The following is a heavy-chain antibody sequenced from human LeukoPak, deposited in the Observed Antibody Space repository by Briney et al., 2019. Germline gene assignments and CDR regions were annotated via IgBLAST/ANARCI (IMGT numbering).Heavy chain of an antibody. Sequence: PGGSLRLSCAASGFTFSSYTMSWVRQAPGKGLEWVSTITTSDGNTYYADSVKGRFTISRDNSKNMVYLQMNSLRADDTAVYYCAKSVVVITFRFDDWGQGALVTVSS. CDR3: AKSVVVITFRFDD. V-gene: IGHV3-23*01. D-gene: IGHD2-15*01. CDR2: ITTSDGNT. J-gene: IGHJ4*02. CDR1: GFTFSSYT.